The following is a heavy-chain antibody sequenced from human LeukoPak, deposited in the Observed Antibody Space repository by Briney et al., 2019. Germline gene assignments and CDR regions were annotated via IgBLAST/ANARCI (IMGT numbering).Heavy chain of an antibody. CDR1: GFTFSSYG. CDR3: ARDLYSSSSWWFDP. D-gene: IGHD6-6*01. CDR2: IWYDGSNR. Sequence: GGSLRLSCAASGFTFSSYGMHWVRQAPGKGLEWVAVIWYDGSNRYYAESVKGRFTISRDNSKNTLYLQMNSLRAEDTAVYYCARDLYSSSSWWFDPWGQGTLVTVSS. J-gene: IGHJ5*02. V-gene: IGHV3-33*01.